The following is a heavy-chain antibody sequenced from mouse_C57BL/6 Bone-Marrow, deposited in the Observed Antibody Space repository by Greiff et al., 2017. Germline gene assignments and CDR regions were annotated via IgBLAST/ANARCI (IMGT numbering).Heavy chain of an antibody. V-gene: IGHV2-5*01. CDR2: IWRGGST. CDR1: GFSLTTYG. D-gene: IGHD1-1*01. J-gene: IGHJ1*03. CDR3: AISVACYYSSSFWYFDV. Sequence: QVQLQQSGPGLVQPSQSLSITCTVSGFSLTTYGVHWVRQSPGKGLEWLGVIWRGGSTDYNAAFMFRLSITQDNSKVQVFFKMNSLQADDSAIYYCAISVACYYSSSFWYFDVWGTGTTVTVSS.